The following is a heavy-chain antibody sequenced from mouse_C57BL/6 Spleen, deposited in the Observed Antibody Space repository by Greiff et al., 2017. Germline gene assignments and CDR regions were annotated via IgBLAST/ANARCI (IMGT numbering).Heavy chain of an antibody. V-gene: IGHV1-50*01. Sequence: QVLLQQPGAELVKPGASVKLSCKASGYTFTSYWMPWVKQRPGQGLEWIGEIDPSDSYTNYNQKFKGKATLTVDTSSSTAYMQLSSLTSEDSAVYYCARNYDGSSPYWYFDVWGTGTTVTVSS. D-gene: IGHD1-1*01. CDR1: GYTFTSYW. CDR3: ARNYDGSSPYWYFDV. CDR2: IDPSDSYT. J-gene: IGHJ1*03.